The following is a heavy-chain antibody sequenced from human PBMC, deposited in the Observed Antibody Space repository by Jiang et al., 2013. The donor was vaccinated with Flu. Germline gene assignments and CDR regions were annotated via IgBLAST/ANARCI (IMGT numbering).Heavy chain of an antibody. D-gene: IGHD5-12*01. V-gene: IGHV4-34*01. CDR1: GGSFSGYY. CDR2: INHSGST. Sequence: LLKPSETLSLTCAVYGGSFSGYYWSWIRQPPGKGLEWIGEINHSGSTNYNPSLKSRVTISVDTSKNQFSLKLSSVTAADTAVYYCARGHLIVATTYYFDYWGQGTLVTVSS. CDR3: ARGHLIVATTYYFDY. J-gene: IGHJ4*02.